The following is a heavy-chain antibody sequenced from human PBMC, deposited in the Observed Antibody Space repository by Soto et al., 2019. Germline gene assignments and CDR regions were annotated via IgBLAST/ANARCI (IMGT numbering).Heavy chain of an antibody. D-gene: IGHD2-15*01. CDR1: GFTFSNYA. Sequence: SLRLSCTASGFTFSNYAMSWVRQAPGKGLEWVSTFSSGGGGTYYADSVKGRFTISRDNSKNTLSLQMNSLRAEDTAVYYCTKANRYCSGANCFTFDYWGRGTLVTVSS. CDR3: TKANRYCSGANCFTFDY. J-gene: IGHJ4*02. V-gene: IGHV3-23*01. CDR2: FSSGGGGT.